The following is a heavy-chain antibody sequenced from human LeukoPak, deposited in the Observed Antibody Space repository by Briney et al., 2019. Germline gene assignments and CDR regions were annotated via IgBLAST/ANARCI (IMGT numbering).Heavy chain of an antibody. CDR3: ASTGTYGDYCFDY. V-gene: IGHV1-2*02. Sequence: GASVRVSCKASGYTFTGYYMHWVRQAPGQGLEWMGWINPNSGGTNYAQKFQGRVTMTRDTSISTAYMELSRLRSDDTAVYYCASTGTYGDYCFDYWGQGTLVTVSS. CDR2: INPNSGGT. D-gene: IGHD4-17*01. J-gene: IGHJ4*02. CDR1: GYTFTGYY.